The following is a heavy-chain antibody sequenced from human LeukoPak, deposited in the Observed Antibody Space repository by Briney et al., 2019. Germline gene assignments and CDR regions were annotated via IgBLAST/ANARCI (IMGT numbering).Heavy chain of an antibody. Sequence: PSETLSLTCTVSGGSISSYYWSWIRQPAGKGLEWIGRIYTSGSTNYNPSLKSRVTMSVDTPKNQFSLKLSSVTAADTAVYYCARDPEECSSTSCYSDAFDIWGQGTMVTVSS. D-gene: IGHD2-2*01. CDR1: GGSISSYY. CDR3: ARDPEECSSTSCYSDAFDI. CDR2: IYTSGST. J-gene: IGHJ3*02. V-gene: IGHV4-4*07.